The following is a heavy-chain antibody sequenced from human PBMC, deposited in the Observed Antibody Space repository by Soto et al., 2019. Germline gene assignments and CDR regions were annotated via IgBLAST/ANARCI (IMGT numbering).Heavy chain of an antibody. CDR2: IFSNDEK. V-gene: IGHV2-26*04. CDR3: ASTYSTSWYWFDP. CDR1: GFSLSNAGLG. Sequence: QVTVKESGPVLVKPTETLTLTCTVSGFSLSNAGLGVSWIRQPPGKALEWLAHIFSNDEKSYSTSLKSRLTISKDTSQSQVVVTMTNMDPVDTATYYWASTYSTSWYWFDPWGQGTLVTVSS. J-gene: IGHJ5*02. D-gene: IGHD6-13*01.